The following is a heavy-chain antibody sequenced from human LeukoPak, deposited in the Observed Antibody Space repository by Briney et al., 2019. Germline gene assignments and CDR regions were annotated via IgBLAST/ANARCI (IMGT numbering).Heavy chain of an antibody. J-gene: IGHJ6*03. CDR3: ARDRGYDYNYYYYYYMDV. V-gene: IGHV3-53*01. Sequence: GGSLRLSCAASGFTASSHYMSWVRQAPGKGLEWVSHFYSGADTYYADSVKGRFTISRDNAKNSLYLQMNSLRAEDTAVYYCARDRGYDYNYYYYYYMDVWGKGTTVTVSS. CDR1: GFTASSHY. D-gene: IGHD5-12*01. CDR2: FYSGADT.